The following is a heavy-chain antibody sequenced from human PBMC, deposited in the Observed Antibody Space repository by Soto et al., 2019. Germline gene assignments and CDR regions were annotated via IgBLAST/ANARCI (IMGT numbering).Heavy chain of an antibody. Sequence: QVQLQESGPGLVKPSQTLSLTCNVSGVSIGSGDYYWSWIRQPPGKGLEWIGYIYISGTTYYNPSLKSRLTISLDTSRNVFFLQLRSVTAADTAVYYCARVPPPYSFSYDDWGQGTLVTVSS. D-gene: IGHD5-12*01. CDR1: GVSIGSGDYY. CDR3: ARVPPPYSFSYDD. CDR2: IYISGTT. V-gene: IGHV4-30-4*01. J-gene: IGHJ4*02.